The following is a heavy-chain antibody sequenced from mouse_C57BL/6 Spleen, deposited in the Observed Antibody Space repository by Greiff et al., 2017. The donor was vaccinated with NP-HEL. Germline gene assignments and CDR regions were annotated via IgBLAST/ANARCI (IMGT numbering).Heavy chain of an antibody. J-gene: IGHJ4*01. V-gene: IGHV1-64*01. CDR3: ARGDYDRYYYAMDY. CDR1: GYTFTSYS. Sequence: VQLQQPGAELVKPGASVKLSCKASGYTFTSYSMHWVKQRPGQGLEWIGMIHPNSGSTNYNEKFKSKATLTVDKSSSTAYMQLSSLTSEDSAVYYCARGDYDRYYYAMDYWGQGTSVTVSS. CDR2: IHPNSGST. D-gene: IGHD2-4*01.